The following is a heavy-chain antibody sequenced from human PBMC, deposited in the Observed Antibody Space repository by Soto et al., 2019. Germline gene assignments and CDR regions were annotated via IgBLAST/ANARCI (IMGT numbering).Heavy chain of an antibody. CDR1: GYSLSSYD. V-gene: IGHV3-30*18. D-gene: IGHD4-17*01. Sequence: GGSLRLSCAASGYSLSSYDIHWVRQAPGKGLEWVALVPNRGSDTYYVASVKGRFTVSRDNSKNTAYLQMSSLRVEDTAVYFCAKGTVTHAHSDSAYYAMDVWGQGTTVTVS. CDR3: AKGTVTHAHSDSAYYAMDV. J-gene: IGHJ6*02. CDR2: VPNRGSDT.